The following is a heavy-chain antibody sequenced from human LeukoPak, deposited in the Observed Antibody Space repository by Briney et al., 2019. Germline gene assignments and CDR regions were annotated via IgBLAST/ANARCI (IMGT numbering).Heavy chain of an antibody. J-gene: IGHJ4*02. Sequence: SETLSLTCTVSGGSISSGDYYLSWIRQPPGKGLEWIVYIYYSGSTYYNPSLKSRVTISVDTSKNQFSLKLSSVTAADTAVYYCARVMKGYCSGGSCYSYYFDYWGQGTLVTVSS. V-gene: IGHV4-30-4*01. D-gene: IGHD2-15*01. CDR2: IYYSGST. CDR1: GGSISSGDYY. CDR3: ARVMKGYCSGGSCYSYYFDY.